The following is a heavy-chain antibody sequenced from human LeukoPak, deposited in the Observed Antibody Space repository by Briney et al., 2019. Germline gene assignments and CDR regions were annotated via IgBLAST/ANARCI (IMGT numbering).Heavy chain of an antibody. CDR1: GYTFTSYG. J-gene: IGHJ5*02. CDR2: ISAYNGDT. D-gene: IGHD2-2*01. Sequence: ASVKVSCKASGYTFTSYGFSWVRQAPGQGLEWMGWISAYNGDTNYAQKFKGRVTMTTDTSTSTAYMELSSLRSEDTAVYYCARLPDIVVVPAAMAWFDPWGQGTLVTVSS. V-gene: IGHV1-18*01. CDR3: ARLPDIVVVPAAMAWFDP.